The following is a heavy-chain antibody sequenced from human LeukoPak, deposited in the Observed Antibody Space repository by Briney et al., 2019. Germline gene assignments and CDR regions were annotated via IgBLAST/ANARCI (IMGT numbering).Heavy chain of an antibody. CDR2: ISYDGSNK. V-gene: IGHV3-30*18. CDR3: PNTREEIATTSFDY. CDR1: GFTFSSYG. Sequence: PGGSLRLSCAASGFTFSSYGMHWVRQAPGKGLEWVGVISYDGSNKYYADSVKGRFTISRDNSKNTLYLQMNSLRAEDTAVYYCPNTREEIATTSFDYWGQGTLVTISS. J-gene: IGHJ4*02. D-gene: IGHD5-24*01.